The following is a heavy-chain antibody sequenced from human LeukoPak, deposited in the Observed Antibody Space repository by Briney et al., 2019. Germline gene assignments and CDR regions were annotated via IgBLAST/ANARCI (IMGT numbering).Heavy chain of an antibody. Sequence: GGSLRLSCAASGFTFSSYAMNWVRQAPGKGLEWVSVISSSGGTTYYSDSVKGRFIISRDNSKNTLYLQMNSLRAEDTAVYYCAKAGIAVPATPEYCGQGTPVTVSS. J-gene: IGHJ4*02. CDR3: AKAGIAVPATPEY. D-gene: IGHD6-19*01. V-gene: IGHV3-23*01. CDR2: ISSSGGTT. CDR1: GFTFSSYA.